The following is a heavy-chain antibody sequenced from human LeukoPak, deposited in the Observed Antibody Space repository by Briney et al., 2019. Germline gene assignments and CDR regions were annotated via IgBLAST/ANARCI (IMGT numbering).Heavy chain of an antibody. J-gene: IGHJ5*02. CDR2: ISYDGSNK. D-gene: IGHD2-2*02. CDR3: AREGCSSTSCYIGGITNWFDP. V-gene: IGHV3-30*01. CDR1: GFTLSNYA. Sequence: GRSLRLSCAASGFTLSNYAMHWVRQAPGKGLEWVAVISYDGSNKYYADSVKGRFTISRDNSKNTLYLQMNSLRAEDTAVYYCAREGCSSTSCYIGGITNWFDPWGQGTLVTVSS.